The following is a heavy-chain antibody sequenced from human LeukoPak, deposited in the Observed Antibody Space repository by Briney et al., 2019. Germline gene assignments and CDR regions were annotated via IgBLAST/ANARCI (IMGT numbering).Heavy chain of an antibody. CDR2: INHSGST. Sequence: SETLSLTCAVYGGSFSGYYWSWIRQPPGKGLEWIGEINHSGSTNYNPSLKSRVTISVDTSKNQFSLKLISVTAADTAVYYCARGASGSYSGEWGQGTLVTVSS. CDR1: GGSFSGYY. D-gene: IGHD1-26*01. J-gene: IGHJ4*02. CDR3: ARGASGSYSGE. V-gene: IGHV4-34*01.